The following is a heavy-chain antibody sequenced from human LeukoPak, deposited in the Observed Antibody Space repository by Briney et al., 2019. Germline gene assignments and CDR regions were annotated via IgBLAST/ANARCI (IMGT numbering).Heavy chain of an antibody. J-gene: IGHJ3*02. V-gene: IGHV4-61*02. Sequence: SETLSLTCTVSGGSISSGGYYWSWIRQPAGKGLEWIGRIYTSGSTNYNPSLKSRVTMSVDTSKNQFSLKLSSVTAADTAVYYCARESSPWGYCSSTSCFSAFDIWGQGTMVTVSS. CDR1: GGSISSGGYY. CDR2: IYTSGST. D-gene: IGHD2-2*01. CDR3: ARESSPWGYCSSTSCFSAFDI.